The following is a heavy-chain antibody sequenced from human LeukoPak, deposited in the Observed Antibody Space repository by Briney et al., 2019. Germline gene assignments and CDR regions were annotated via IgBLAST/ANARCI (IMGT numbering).Heavy chain of an antibody. CDR2: IRYDGTHQ. CDR1: GFNLSIYG. V-gene: IGHV3-30*02. J-gene: IGHJ4*02. Sequence: GGSLRLSCATSGFNLSIYGIHWVRQAPGKGLEWVAFIRYDGTHQDYADSVEGRFTVSRDNSKNILYAQMNSLRLEDTAVYYCAKVGSGWYGVDYWGQGTLVTVSS. CDR3: AKVGSGWYGVDY. D-gene: IGHD6-19*01.